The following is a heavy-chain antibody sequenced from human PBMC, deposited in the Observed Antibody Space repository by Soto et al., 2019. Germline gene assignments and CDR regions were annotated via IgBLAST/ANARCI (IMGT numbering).Heavy chain of an antibody. CDR2: ISWDGGST. J-gene: IGHJ4*02. CDR3: AKDHNLLNYYDSSGYYLNAYFDY. D-gene: IGHD3-22*01. V-gene: IGHV3-43*01. CDR1: GFTFDDYT. Sequence: GGSLRLSCAASGFTFDDYTMHWVRQAPGKGLEWVSLISWDGGSTYYADSVKGRFTISRDNAKNTVYLQMNSLRAEDTAVYYCAKDHNLLNYYDSSGYYLNAYFDYWGQGTLVTVSS.